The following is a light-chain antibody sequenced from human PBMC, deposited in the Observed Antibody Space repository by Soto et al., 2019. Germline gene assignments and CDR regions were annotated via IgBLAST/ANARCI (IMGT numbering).Light chain of an antibody. J-gene: IGLJ2*01. CDR3: AAWDDSLSGVV. Sequence: QSALTQPPSASRTPGQGVTISCSGSSSNIGSNYVYWYQQLPGTAPKLLIYFDNQRPSGVPDRFSGSKSGTSASLAISGLRSDDEADYYCAAWDDSLSGVVFGGGTKLTVL. CDR1: SSNIGSNY. V-gene: IGLV1-47*02. CDR2: FDN.